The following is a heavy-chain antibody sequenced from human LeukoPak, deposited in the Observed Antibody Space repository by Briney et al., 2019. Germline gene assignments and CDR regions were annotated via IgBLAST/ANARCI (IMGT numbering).Heavy chain of an antibody. CDR3: ARGPARLGKNYYYYMDV. CDR2: INHSGST. CDR1: GGSFSGYS. D-gene: IGHD7-27*01. J-gene: IGHJ6*03. V-gene: IGHV4-34*01. Sequence: SETLSLTCAVYGGSFSGYSWSWIRQPPGKGLEWIGEINHSGSTDYNPSLKSRVTISVDTSKNQFSLKLSSVTAADTAVYYCARGPARLGKNYYYYMDVWGKGTTVTISS.